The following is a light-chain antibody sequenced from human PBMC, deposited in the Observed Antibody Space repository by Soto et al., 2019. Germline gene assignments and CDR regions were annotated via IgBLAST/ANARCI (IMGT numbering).Light chain of an antibody. CDR1: HGLSSW. CDR3: QQYNSYPIT. CDR2: AAS. Sequence: EIQMTQSPSSLSASLGDRVTITCRASHGLSSWLASYQQKPEEAPKSLIYAASRLESGVPSRFSGSGSGTDFALTISSLQPEDFATYYCQQYNSYPITFGQGTRPEIK. V-gene: IGKV1D-16*01. J-gene: IGKJ5*01.